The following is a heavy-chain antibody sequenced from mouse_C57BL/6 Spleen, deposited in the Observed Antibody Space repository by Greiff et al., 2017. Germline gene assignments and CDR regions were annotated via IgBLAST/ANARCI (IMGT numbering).Heavy chain of an antibody. CDR2: IYPGNSDT. D-gene: IGHD2-5*01. CDR3: TTPYYSNYAWFAY. V-gene: IGHV1-5*01. CDR1: GYPFTSYW. Sequence: VQLQQSGTVLARPGASVKMSCKTSGYPFTSYWMHWVKQRPGQGLEWIGAIYPGNSDTSYNQKFKGKAKLTAVTSASPAYMALSSLTNEDSAVYYCTTPYYSNYAWFAYWGQGTLVTVSA. J-gene: IGHJ3*01.